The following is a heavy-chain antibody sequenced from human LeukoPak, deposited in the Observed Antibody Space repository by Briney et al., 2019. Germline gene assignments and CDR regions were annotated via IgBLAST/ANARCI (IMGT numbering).Heavy chain of an antibody. CDR1: GFTFSSYS. J-gene: IGHJ3*02. CDR2: ISSSSSYI. CDR3: ARAYGSGSYYQKAGNAFDI. V-gene: IGHV3-21*01. D-gene: IGHD3-10*01. Sequence: PGGSLRLSCAASGFTFSSYSMNWVRQAPGKGLEWVSSISSSSSYIYYADSVKGRFTISRDNAKNSLYLQMNSLRAEDTAVYYCARAYGSGSYYQKAGNAFDIWGQETMVTVSS.